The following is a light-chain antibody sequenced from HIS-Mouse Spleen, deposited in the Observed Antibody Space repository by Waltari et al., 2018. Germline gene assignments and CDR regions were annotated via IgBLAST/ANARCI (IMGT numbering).Light chain of an antibody. CDR1: SSDVGGYKY. CDR2: DVS. J-gene: IGLJ2*01. V-gene: IGLV2-14*03. CDR3: SSYTSSSTLV. Sequence: QSALTQPASVSGSPGQSITISCTGTSSDVGGYKYFSWYQQHPGKAPKLMIYDVSNRPSGVSNRFSGSKSGNTASLTISGLQAEDEADYYCSSYTSSSTLVFGGGTKLTVL.